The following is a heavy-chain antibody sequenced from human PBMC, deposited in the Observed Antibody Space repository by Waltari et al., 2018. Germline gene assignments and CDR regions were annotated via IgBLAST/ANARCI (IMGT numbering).Heavy chain of an antibody. Sequence: QVQLQESGPGLVKPSGTLSLTCAVSGGSISSSNWWSWVRQPPGKGLEWIGEIYHGGSTSYNPSLKSRVTISVDKSKNQFSLELSSVTAADTAVYYCARKYCSSTSCYAPSFDYWGQGTLVTVSS. D-gene: IGHD2-2*01. CDR1: GGSISSSNW. V-gene: IGHV4-4*02. CDR3: ARKYCSSTSCYAPSFDY. J-gene: IGHJ4*02. CDR2: IYHGGST.